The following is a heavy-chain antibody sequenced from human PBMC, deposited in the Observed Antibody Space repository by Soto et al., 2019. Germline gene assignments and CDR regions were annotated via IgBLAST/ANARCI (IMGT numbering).Heavy chain of an antibody. J-gene: IGHJ3*02. D-gene: IGHD2-2*01. CDR2: IYHSGST. CDR1: GGSISSSNW. CDR3: AGEGIVPLDDAFDI. Sequence: QVQLQESGPGLVKPSGTLSLTCAVSGGSISSSNWWSWVRQPPGKGLEWIGEIYHSGSTNYNPSRKSRVTLSLDKSKNQFSLKLSSVTAADTAVYYCAGEGIVPLDDAFDIWGQGTMVTVSS. V-gene: IGHV4-4*02.